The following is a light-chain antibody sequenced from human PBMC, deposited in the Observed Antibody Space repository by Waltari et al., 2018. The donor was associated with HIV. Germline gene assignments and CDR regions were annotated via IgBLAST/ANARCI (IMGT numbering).Light chain of an antibody. V-gene: IGKV1-5*03. CDR3: QQYETNPYT. Sequence: IQMTQSPSILSASVGDRVTITCRASQNVESWLAWYQQRPGRAPKLLIYKASTLEYGVPARFSGSGSGTDFTLTINSLQPDDFATYYCQQYETNPYTFGQGTKLQIK. CDR2: KAS. CDR1: QNVESW. J-gene: IGKJ2*01.